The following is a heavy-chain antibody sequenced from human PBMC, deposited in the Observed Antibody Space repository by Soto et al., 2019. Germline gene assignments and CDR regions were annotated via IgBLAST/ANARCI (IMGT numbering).Heavy chain of an antibody. V-gene: IGHV3-73*01. CDR2: IRSKANSYAT. Sequence: GGSLRLSCAASGFTFSGSAMHWVRQASGKGLEWVGRIRSKANSYATAYAASVKGRFTISRDDSKNTAYLQMNSLKTEDTAVYYCTRHEVRYSGSLPPRYWGQGTLVTVSS. D-gene: IGHD1-26*01. CDR1: GFTFSGSA. J-gene: IGHJ4*02. CDR3: TRHEVRYSGSLPPRY.